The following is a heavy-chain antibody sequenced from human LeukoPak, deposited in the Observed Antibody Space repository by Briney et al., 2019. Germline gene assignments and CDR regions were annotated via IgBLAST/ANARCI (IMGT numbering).Heavy chain of an antibody. CDR1: GYSISSGYY. J-gene: IGHJ4*02. D-gene: IGHD3-10*01. CDR3: ARESITMVRGVIN. CDR2: IYHSGST. Sequence: PSETLSLTCTVSGYSISSGYYWGWIRQPPGKGLEWIGSIYHSGSTYYNPSLKSRVTISVDTSKNQFSLKLSSVTVADTAVYYCARESITMVRGVINWGQGTLVTVSS. V-gene: IGHV4-38-2*02.